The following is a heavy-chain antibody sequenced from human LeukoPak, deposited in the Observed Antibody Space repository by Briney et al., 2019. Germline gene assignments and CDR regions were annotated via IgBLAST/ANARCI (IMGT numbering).Heavy chain of an antibody. CDR3: ARRRYSGSSQHFDY. D-gene: IGHD1-26*01. J-gene: IGHJ4*02. Sequence: TGGSLRLSCEVSGFTLSSYGMHWVRQAPGKGLEWVSFIRSDGSNRYYADPVKGRFTLFRDSSKNTLYLQMNSLRAEDTAVYYCARRRYSGSSQHFDYWGQGTLVTVSS. V-gene: IGHV3-30*02. CDR2: IRSDGSNR. CDR1: GFTLSSYG.